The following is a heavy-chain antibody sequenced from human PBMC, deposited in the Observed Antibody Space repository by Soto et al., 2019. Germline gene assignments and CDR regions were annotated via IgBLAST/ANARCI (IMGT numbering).Heavy chain of an antibody. J-gene: IGHJ4*02. D-gene: IGHD3-22*01. V-gene: IGHV1-69*12. CDR3: VRGPDYEGYFDY. CDR2: IILPFGTP. Sequence: QVRLVQSGAEVKKTGSSVKVSCEASGTTFSNFAIGWVRQAPGQGLEWMGGIILPFGTPNYALKFQDRVTISADESMTTAYMELRRLRSGDTAVYYCVRGPDYEGYFDYWGQGTLVTVAS. CDR1: GTTFSNFA.